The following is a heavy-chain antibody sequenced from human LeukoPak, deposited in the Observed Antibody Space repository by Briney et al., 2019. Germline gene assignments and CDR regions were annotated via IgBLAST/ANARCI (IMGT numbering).Heavy chain of an antibody. Sequence: PGGSLRLSCAASGFTFDDFGMSWVRQAPGKGLEWVSGINWNGASTGYADSVKGRFTISRDNAKNPLYLQMNSLRAEDTALYYCARRVDGSGRYRGYYYYYMDVWGKGTTVTISS. CDR3: ARRVDGSGRYRGYYYYYMDV. D-gene: IGHD3-10*01. J-gene: IGHJ6*03. CDR1: GFTFDDFG. V-gene: IGHV3-20*04. CDR2: INWNGAST.